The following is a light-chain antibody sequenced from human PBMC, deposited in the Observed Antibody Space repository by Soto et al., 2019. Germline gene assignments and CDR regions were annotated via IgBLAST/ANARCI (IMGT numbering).Light chain of an antibody. CDR2: DAS. CDR1: QIVRRY. Sequence: EVVLTQSPGTLSLSPGETLSLSCRSSQIVRRYLAWYQHKPGQAPSLLIYDASTRATAIPDRFSGSGSGTDFTLTITRLEPEDFAVYYCQQYDSSPSTFGQGTKVEVK. CDR3: QQYDSSPST. V-gene: IGKV3-20*01. J-gene: IGKJ1*01.